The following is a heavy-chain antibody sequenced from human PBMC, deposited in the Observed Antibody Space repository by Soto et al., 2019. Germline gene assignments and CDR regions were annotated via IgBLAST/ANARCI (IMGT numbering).Heavy chain of an antibody. CDR3: TRPLDTAMVDAFDI. J-gene: IGHJ3*02. CDR1: GFTFSGSA. CDR2: IRSKANSYAT. D-gene: IGHD5-18*01. V-gene: IGHV3-73*01. Sequence: GESLKISCAASGFTFSGSAMHWVRQASGKGLEWVGRIRSKANSYATAYAASVKGRFTISRDDSKNTAYLQMNSLKTEDTAVYYCTRPLDTAMVDAFDIWGQGTMVTVSS.